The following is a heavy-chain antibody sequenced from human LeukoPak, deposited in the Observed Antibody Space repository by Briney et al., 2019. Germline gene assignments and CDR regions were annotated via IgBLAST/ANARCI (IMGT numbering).Heavy chain of an antibody. CDR2: INHSGST. D-gene: IGHD6-13*01. CDR1: GGSFSGYY. Sequence: SETLSLTCAVYGGSFSGYYWSWIRQPPGKGLEWIGEINHSGSTNYNPSLKSRVTISVDTSKNQFSLKLGSVTAADTAVYYCARRAAAAGRGPNWFDPWGQGTLVTVSS. CDR3: ARRAAAAGRGPNWFDP. J-gene: IGHJ5*02. V-gene: IGHV4-34*01.